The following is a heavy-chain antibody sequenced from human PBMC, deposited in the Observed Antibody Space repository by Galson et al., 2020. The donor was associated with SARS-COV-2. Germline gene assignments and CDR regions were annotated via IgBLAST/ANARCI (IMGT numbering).Heavy chain of an antibody. D-gene: IGHD3-3*01. J-gene: IGHJ5*02. CDR3: ARVRDYDFWGGYRTVDTAGRFDKWFDP. V-gene: IGHV3-7*01. Sequence: GGSLRLSCAASGFTFSSYWMSWVRQAPGKGLEWVANIKQDGSEKYYVDTAKGRFTISRDNAKNSLYLQMNSLRAEDTAVYYWARVRDYDFWGGYRTVDTAGRFDKWFDPWGQGTLVTVSS. CDR1: GFTFSSYW. CDR2: IKQDGSEK.